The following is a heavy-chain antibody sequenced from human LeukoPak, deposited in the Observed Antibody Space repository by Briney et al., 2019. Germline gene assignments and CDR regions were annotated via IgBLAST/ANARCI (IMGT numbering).Heavy chain of an antibody. CDR2: IRYDGSNK. D-gene: IGHD5-24*01. J-gene: IGHJ4*02. CDR3: AKRDGFLYYFDY. V-gene: IGHV3-30*02. Sequence: GESLRLSCAASGFTFGSFGMHWVRQAPGKGLEWVAFIRYDGSNKYYVDSVKGRFTISRGNSKNTLFLQMNSLRAEDTAVYYCAKRDGFLYYFDYWGQGTLVTVSS. CDR1: GFTFGSFG.